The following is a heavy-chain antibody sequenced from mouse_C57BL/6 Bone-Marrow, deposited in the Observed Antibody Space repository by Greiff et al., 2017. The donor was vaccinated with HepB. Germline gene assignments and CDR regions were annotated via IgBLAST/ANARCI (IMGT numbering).Heavy chain of an antibody. CDR1: GYTFTSYW. CDR3: ARSGYYYAPDAMDY. D-gene: IGHD2-1*01. V-gene: IGHV1-69*01. Sequence: QVQLQQPGAELVMPGASVKLSCKASGYTFTSYWMHWVKQRPGQGLEWIGEIDPSDSYTNYNQKFKGKSTLTVDKSSSTAYMQLSSLTSEDSAVYYCARSGYYYAPDAMDYWGQGTTLTVSS. CDR2: IDPSDSYT. J-gene: IGHJ2*01.